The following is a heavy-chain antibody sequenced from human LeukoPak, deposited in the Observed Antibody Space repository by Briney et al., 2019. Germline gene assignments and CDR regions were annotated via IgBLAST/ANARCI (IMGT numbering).Heavy chain of an antibody. CDR2: IIPIFGTA. J-gene: IGHJ3*02. CDR1: GGTFSSYA. CDR3: ATETYYYDSSDPQRAFDI. Sequence: ASVKVSCKASGGTFSSYAISWVRQAPGQGLEWMGGIIPIFGTAIYAQKFQGRVTMTEDTSTDTAYMELSSLRSEDTAVYYCATETYYYDSSDPQRAFDIWGQGTMVTVSS. V-gene: IGHV1-69*06. D-gene: IGHD3-22*01.